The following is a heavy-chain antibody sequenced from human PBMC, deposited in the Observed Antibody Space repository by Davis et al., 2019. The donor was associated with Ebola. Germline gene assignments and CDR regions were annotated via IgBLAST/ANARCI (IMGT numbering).Heavy chain of an antibody. CDR1: GFTFSDYY. J-gene: IGHJ3*02. Sequence: GESLKISCAASGFTFSDYYMSWIRQAPGKGLEWVSYISSSGSTIYYADSVKGRFTISRDNAKNSLYLQMNSLRDEDTAVYYCARGVYDILTGPTDAFDIWGQGTMVTVSS. CDR3: ARGVYDILTGPTDAFDI. D-gene: IGHD3-9*01. CDR2: ISSSGSTI. V-gene: IGHV3-11*04.